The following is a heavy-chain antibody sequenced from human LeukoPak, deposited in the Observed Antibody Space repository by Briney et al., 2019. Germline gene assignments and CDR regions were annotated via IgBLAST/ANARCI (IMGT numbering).Heavy chain of an antibody. CDR1: GFIFGDYA. J-gene: IGHJ4*02. CDR2: FWEDGAST. Sequence: GGSLRLFCAASGFIFGDYAMHWVRQAPGKGLEWLSLFWEDGASTDYAESLMGRVAISRDNSKNSLSLQMNSLRAEDTALYYCAKDVDDFGDYVLDHWGQGTLVTVSS. V-gene: IGHV3-43*02. D-gene: IGHD4-17*01. CDR3: AKDVDDFGDYVLDH.